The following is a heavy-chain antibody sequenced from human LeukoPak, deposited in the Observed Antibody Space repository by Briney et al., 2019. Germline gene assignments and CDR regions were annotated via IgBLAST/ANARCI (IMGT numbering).Heavy chain of an antibody. CDR3: ARGPWRWLQLRGYYGMDV. CDR2: IYYSGST. CDR1: GGSISSYY. Sequence: PSETLSLTCTVSGGSISSYYWSWIRQPPGKGLEWIGYIYYSGSTNYNPSLKSRVTISVDTSKNQFSLKLSSVTAADTAVYYCARGPWRWLQLRGYYGMDVWGQGTTVTVSS. V-gene: IGHV4-59*01. D-gene: IGHD5-24*01. J-gene: IGHJ6*02.